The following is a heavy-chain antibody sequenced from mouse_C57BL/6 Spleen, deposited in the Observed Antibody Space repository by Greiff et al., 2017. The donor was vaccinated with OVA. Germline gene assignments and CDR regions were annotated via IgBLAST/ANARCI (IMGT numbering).Heavy chain of an antibody. V-gene: IGHV5-4*03. CDR2: ISDGGSYT. CDR3: AISPYYYGSTHYYAMDY. Sequence: EVKLVESGGGLVKPGGSLKLSCAASGFTFSSYAMSWVRQTPEKRLEWVATISDGGSYTYYPDNVKGRFTISRDNAKNNLYLQMSHLKSEDTAMYYCAISPYYYGSTHYYAMDYWGQGTSVTVSS. D-gene: IGHD1-1*01. J-gene: IGHJ4*01. CDR1: GFTFSSYA.